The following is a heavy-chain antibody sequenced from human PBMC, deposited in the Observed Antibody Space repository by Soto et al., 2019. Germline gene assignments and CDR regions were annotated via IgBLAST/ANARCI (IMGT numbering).Heavy chain of an antibody. CDR1: GYTFTGYY. CDR3: ARDLAKGGGSAGFDY. V-gene: IGHV1-2*02. D-gene: IGHD2-15*01. CDR2: INPNSGGT. J-gene: IGHJ4*02. Sequence: QVQLVQSGAEVKKPGASVKVSCKASGYTFTGYYIHWVRQAPGQGLEWMGWINPNSGGTKYPQKFQGRVTMTRDTSISTVYMSLTGLKSDDTAVYFCARDLAKGGGSAGFDYLGQGTLVAVSS.